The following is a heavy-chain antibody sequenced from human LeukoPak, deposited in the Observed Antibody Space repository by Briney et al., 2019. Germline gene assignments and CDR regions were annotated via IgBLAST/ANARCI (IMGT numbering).Heavy chain of an antibody. Sequence: KPSETLSLTCTLSGVSVSSGTYYWSRVRQPPGQALEWIGYISSHGNTNYNPSLKSRVTISVDTSKNQFSLSLSSVTAADTALYYCSREHDRGDFDYWGLGTLVTVSS. CDR3: SREHDRGDFDY. J-gene: IGHJ4*02. CDR1: GVSVSSGTYY. V-gene: IGHV4-61*01. D-gene: IGHD1-14*01. CDR2: ISSHGNT.